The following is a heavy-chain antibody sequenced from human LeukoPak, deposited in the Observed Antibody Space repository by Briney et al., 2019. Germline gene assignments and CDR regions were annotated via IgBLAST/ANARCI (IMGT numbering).Heavy chain of an antibody. V-gene: IGHV3-48*01. CDR2: ISSSSSTI. J-gene: IGHJ3*02. Sequence: PGGSLRLSCAASGFTFSSYSMNWVRQAPGKGLEWVSYISSSSSTIYYADSVKGRFTISRDNSKNTLYLQMNSLRAEDTAVYYCASSQGLRGGIAARQKGTLGDDAFDIWGQGTMVTVSS. CDR3: ASSQGLRGGIAARQKGTLGDDAFDI. D-gene: IGHD6-6*01. CDR1: GFTFSSYS.